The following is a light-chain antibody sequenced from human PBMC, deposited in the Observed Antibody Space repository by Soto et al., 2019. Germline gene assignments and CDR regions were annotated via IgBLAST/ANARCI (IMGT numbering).Light chain of an antibody. J-gene: IGLJ2*01. V-gene: IGLV2-8*01. Sequence: QSALTQPPSASGSPGQSVTISCAGTSSDVGSYFYVSWYQQHPGKAPKLMIYEVTKRSSGVPDRFSGSKSGNTASLTVSGLQVEDEAEYFCSIYAGGNSVIFGGGTKLTVL. CDR3: SIYAGGNSVI. CDR2: EVT. CDR1: SSDVGSYFY.